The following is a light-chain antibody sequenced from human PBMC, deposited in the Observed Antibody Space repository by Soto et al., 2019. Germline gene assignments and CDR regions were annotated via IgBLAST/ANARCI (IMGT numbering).Light chain of an antibody. CDR2: EVS. V-gene: IGLV2-14*01. J-gene: IGLJ1*01. CDR3: SSYTRRSTLV. CDR1: TSDVGGYNY. Sequence: QSALTQPASVSGSPGQSITISCTGTTSDVGGYNYVSWYQQHPGKAPKLMIYEVSNRPSGVSNRFSGSKSGNTASLTISGLQDEDYGDYYCSSYTRRSTLVFGNGTQLTVL.